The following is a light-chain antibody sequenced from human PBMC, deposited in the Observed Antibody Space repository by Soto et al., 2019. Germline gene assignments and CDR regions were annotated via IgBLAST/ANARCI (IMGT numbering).Light chain of an antibody. CDR2: AAS. CDR1: QSISSY. V-gene: IGKV1-39*01. Sequence: DIQMTQSPSSLSASVGDRVTITCRASQSISSYLNWYQQKPGKAPKLLIYAASSLKSAVPSRFSGSGAGTDFTLTISSLQPEDFATYYCQQSYSTPRTFGQGTKVEIK. CDR3: QQSYSTPRT. J-gene: IGKJ1*01.